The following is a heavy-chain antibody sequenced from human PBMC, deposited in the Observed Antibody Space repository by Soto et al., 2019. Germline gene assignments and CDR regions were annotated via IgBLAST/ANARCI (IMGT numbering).Heavy chain of an antibody. D-gene: IGHD2-15*01. V-gene: IGHV4-30-4*01. Sequence: SETLSLTCTVSGGSISSGDYYWIWIRHPPGKGLEWIGYIYYSGSTYYNPSLKSRVTISVDTSKNQFSLKLSSVTAADTAVYYCARGVDGVFDYWGQGTLVTVSS. J-gene: IGHJ4*02. CDR3: ARGVDGVFDY. CDR1: GGSISSGDYY. CDR2: IYYSGST.